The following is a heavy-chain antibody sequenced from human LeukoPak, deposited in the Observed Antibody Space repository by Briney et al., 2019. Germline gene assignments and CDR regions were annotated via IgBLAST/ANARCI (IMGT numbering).Heavy chain of an antibody. CDR1: GGTFSSYA. CDR2: IIPIFGTA. V-gene: IGHV1-69*05. D-gene: IGHD2-2*01. J-gene: IGHJ4*02. CDR3: ARRSRLDPRLNY. Sequence: ASVKVSCKASGGTFSSYAISWVRQAPGQGLEWMGGIIPIFGTANYAQKFQGRVTITTDESTSTAYMELSSLRSEDTAVYYCARRSRLDPRLNYWGQGTLVTVSS.